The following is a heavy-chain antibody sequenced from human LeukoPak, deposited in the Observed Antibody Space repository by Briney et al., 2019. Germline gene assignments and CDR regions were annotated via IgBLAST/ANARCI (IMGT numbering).Heavy chain of an antibody. V-gene: IGHV4-39*07. J-gene: IGHJ3*02. D-gene: IGHD3-16*01. Sequence: PSETLSLTCTVSGGSISSSSYYWGWIRQPPGKGLKWIGSIYYSGSTYYNPSLKSRVTISVDTSKNQFSLKLSSVTAADTAVYYCATWGLHFDIWGQGTMVTVAS. CDR2: IYYSGST. CDR3: ATWGLHFDI. CDR1: GGSISSSSYY.